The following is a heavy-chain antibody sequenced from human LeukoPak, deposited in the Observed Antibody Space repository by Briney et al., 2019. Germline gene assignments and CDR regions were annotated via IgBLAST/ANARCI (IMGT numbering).Heavy chain of an antibody. CDR3: ARVGVAAAGPSWPPIDY. D-gene: IGHD6-13*01. J-gene: IGHJ4*02. CDR1: GGTFSSYA. Sequence: SVKVSCKASGGTFSSYAISWVRQAPGQGLEWMGRIIPIFGTANYAQKFQGRVTITTDESTSTAYMELSSLRSEDTAVYYCARVGVAAAGPSWPPIDYWGQGTLVTVSS. CDR2: IIPIFGTA. V-gene: IGHV1-69*05.